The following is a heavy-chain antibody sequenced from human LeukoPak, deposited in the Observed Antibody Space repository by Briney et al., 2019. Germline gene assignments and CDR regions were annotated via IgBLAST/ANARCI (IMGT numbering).Heavy chain of an antibody. CDR1: GGSFSGYY. Sequence: LETLSLTCAVYGGSFSGYYWSWIRQPPGKGLEWIGEINHSGSTNYNPSLKSRVTISVDTSKNQFSLKLSSVTAADTAVYYCARGDRYCSGGSCYSGEYYYMDVWGKGTTVTVSS. J-gene: IGHJ6*03. CDR2: INHSGST. V-gene: IGHV4-34*01. D-gene: IGHD2-15*01. CDR3: ARGDRYCSGGSCYSGEYYYMDV.